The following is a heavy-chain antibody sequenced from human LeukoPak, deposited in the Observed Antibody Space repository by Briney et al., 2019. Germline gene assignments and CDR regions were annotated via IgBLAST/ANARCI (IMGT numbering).Heavy chain of an antibody. CDR1: GYSFTSYW. CDR3: ARQRRNGDITIFGVADAFDI. V-gene: IGHV5-51*01. J-gene: IGHJ3*02. D-gene: IGHD3-3*01. Sequence: GESLKISCKGSGYSFTSYWIGWVRQMPGKGLEWMGIIYPGDSDTRYSPSYQGQVTISADKSISTAYLQWSSLKASDTAMYYCARQRRNGDITIFGVADAFDIWGQGTMVTVSS. CDR2: IYPGDSDT.